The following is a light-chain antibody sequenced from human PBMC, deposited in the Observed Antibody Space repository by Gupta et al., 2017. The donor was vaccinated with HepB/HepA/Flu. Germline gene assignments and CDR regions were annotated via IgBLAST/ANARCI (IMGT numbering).Light chain of an antibody. Sequence: QPALMQPASASGAPRQSFTIFCTGTSSDVGCYNLVSYYQQHPGKAPILMIDEGIKRPSVVSNLFACSKSGNTASPTISLHPAEEDADYCCCSYAGSSAAFGTGTKVTVL. V-gene: IGLV2-23*01. CDR3: CSYAGSSAA. CDR2: EGI. CDR1: SSDVGCYNL. J-gene: IGLJ1*01.